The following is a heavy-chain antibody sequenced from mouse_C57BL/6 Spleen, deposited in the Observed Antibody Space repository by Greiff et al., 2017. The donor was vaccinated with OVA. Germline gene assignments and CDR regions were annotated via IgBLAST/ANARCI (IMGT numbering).Heavy chain of an antibody. D-gene: IGHD1-1*01. CDR3: ARKELIGAYYFDY. Sequence: VQLQQSGPELVKPGASVKMSCKASGYTFTDYNMHWVKQSHGKSLEWIGYINPNNGGTSYNQKFKGKATLTVNKSSSTAYMELRSLTSEDAAVYYCARKELIGAYYFDYWGQGTTLTVSS. CDR2: INPNNGGT. V-gene: IGHV1-22*01. CDR1: GYTFTDYN. J-gene: IGHJ2*01.